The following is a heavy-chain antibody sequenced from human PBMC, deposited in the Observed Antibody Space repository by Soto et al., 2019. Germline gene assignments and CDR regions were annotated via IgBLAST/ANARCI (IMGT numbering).Heavy chain of an antibody. CDR1: GGSISSYY. D-gene: IGHD3-10*01. V-gene: IGHV4-59*08. Sequence: ETLSLTCTVSGGSISSYYWSWIRQPPGKGLEWIGYIYYSGSTNYNPSLKSRVTISVDTSKNQFSLKLSSVTAADTAVYYCASGFGELSPPEFDYWGQGTLVTVSS. CDR3: ASGFGELSPPEFDY. CDR2: IYYSGST. J-gene: IGHJ4*02.